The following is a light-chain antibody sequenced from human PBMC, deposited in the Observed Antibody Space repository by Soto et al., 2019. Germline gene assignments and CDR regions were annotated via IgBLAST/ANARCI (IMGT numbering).Light chain of an antibody. Sequence: VLTQSPGTLSLSPGEGATLSCRAGQRVASDLAWYLQKPGQPPRLLIYDASIRATGIPDRISGSGSGTDFTLTISRLEPGDFAVYHCQHYGDSLTWTFGQGTKVDIK. V-gene: IGKV3-20*01. CDR1: QRVASD. CDR3: QHYGDSLTWT. J-gene: IGKJ1*01. CDR2: DAS.